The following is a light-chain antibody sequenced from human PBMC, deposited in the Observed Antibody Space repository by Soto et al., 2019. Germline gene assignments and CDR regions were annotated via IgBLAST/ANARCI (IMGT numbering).Light chain of an antibody. J-gene: IGKJ4*01. Sequence: EIVLTQSPGTLSLSPGARATLSCRASQSVSSSYLAWYQQKPGQAPRLLIYGASSRATGIPDRFSGSGSGTDFTLTISRLESEDFTVYYCQQYGSYPLTFGGGTKVDIK. CDR1: QSVSSSY. V-gene: IGKV3-20*01. CDR2: GAS. CDR3: QQYGSYPLT.